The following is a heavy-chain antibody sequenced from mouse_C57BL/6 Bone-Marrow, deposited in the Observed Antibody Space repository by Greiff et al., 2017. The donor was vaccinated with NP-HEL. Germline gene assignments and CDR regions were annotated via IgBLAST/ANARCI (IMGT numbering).Heavy chain of an antibody. D-gene: IGHD2-5*01. V-gene: IGHV1-42*01. CDR3: ARKQYSNYVGYAMDY. CDR2: INPSTGGT. Sequence: VHVKQSGPELVKPGASVKISCKASGYSFTGYYMNWVKQSPEKSLEWIGEINPSTGGTTYNQKFKAKATLTVDKSSSTAYMQLKSLTSEDSAVYDCARKQYSNYVGYAMDYWGQGTSVTVSS. CDR1: GYSFTGYY. J-gene: IGHJ4*01.